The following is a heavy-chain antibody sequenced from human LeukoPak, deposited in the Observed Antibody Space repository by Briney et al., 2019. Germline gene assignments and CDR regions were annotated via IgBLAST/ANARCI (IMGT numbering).Heavy chain of an antibody. D-gene: IGHD2-21*02. J-gene: IGHJ5*02. Sequence: SETLSLTCTVSGGSISSYYWSWIRQPPGKGLEWIGSIYYSGSTYYNPSLKSRVTISVDTSKNQFSLKLSSVTAADTAVYYCARARAGVVTAVRYWFDPWGQGTLVTVSS. CDR3: ARARAGVVTAVRYWFDP. CDR1: GGSISSYY. V-gene: IGHV4-59*12. CDR2: IYYSGST.